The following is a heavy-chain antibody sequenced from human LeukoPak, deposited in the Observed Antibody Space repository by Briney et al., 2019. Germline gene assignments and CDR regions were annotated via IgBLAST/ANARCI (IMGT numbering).Heavy chain of an antibody. CDR1: GFTFSNYW. V-gene: IGHV3-74*01. D-gene: IGHD5-12*01. CDR2: LNADGNSI. Sequence: GGSLRLSCAASGFTFSNYWMHWVRQAPGKGLVWVSRLNADGNSITYADSVRGRFTISRDNAKNTVHLQMNSLRVEDTAIYFCAGAYSAYDPFDYWGQGILVTVSS. J-gene: IGHJ4*02. CDR3: AGAYSAYDPFDY.